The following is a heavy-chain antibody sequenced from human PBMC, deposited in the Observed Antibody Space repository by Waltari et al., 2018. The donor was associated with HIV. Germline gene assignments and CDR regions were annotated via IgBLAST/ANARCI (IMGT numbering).Heavy chain of an antibody. CDR1: GYPFISYR. CDR2: ISAYNGNT. Sequence: QVQLLLSGAEGKKPVVSVNVPGRASGYPFISYRISWVRQVPGQGLEWMGWISAYNGNTNYAQKLQGRVTMTKDTSTSTAYMELRSLRSDDTAVYYCARDKTTYYYGSGVSYWGQGTLVTVSS. CDR3: ARDKTTYYYGSGVSY. D-gene: IGHD3-10*01. J-gene: IGHJ4*02. V-gene: IGHV1-18*01.